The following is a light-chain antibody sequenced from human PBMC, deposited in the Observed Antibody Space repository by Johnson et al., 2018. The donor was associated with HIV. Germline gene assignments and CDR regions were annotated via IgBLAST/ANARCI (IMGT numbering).Light chain of an antibody. CDR2: DNN. V-gene: IGLV1-51*01. CDR1: SSNIGNNF. CDR3: GTWDSSLSAYV. J-gene: IGLJ1*01. Sequence: QAVLTQPPSVSAAPGQRVTRSYSGSSSNIGNNFVSWFRQLPLRAPKVLIYDNNKRPSGIPDRFSGSKSGPSATLGITGLQTGDEADYYGGTWDSSLSAYVFGTGTKVTVL.